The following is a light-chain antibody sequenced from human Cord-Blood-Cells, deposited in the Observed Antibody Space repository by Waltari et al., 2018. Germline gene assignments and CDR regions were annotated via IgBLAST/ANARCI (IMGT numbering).Light chain of an antibody. CDR2: DVS. CDR3: SSYTSSSTLV. V-gene: IGLV2-14*01. J-gene: IGLJ3*02. CDR1: SSDVGGYNY. Sequence: QSALTQPASVSGSPGQSITISCTGTSSDVGGYNYVSCYQQHPGKAPKLMIYDVSKRPSGVSNRFSGSKSGNTASLTISGLHAEDEADYYCSSYTSSSTLVFGVGTKLTVL.